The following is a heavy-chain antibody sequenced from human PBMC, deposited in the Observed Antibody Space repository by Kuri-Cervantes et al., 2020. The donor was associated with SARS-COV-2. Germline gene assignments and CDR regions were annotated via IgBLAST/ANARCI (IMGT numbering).Heavy chain of an antibody. J-gene: IGHJ2*01. V-gene: IGHV3-23*01. CDR1: GFTFSSYA. CDR2: ISGSGGST. D-gene: IGHD5-18*01. Sequence: GESLKISCAASGFTFSSYAMSWVRQAPGKGLEWVSAISGSGGSTYYADSVKGRFTISRDNSKNTLYLEMNSLRVEDAAVYYCTRDRAMVVGSSRYFDLWGRGTLVTVSS. CDR3: TRDRAMVVGSSRYFDL.